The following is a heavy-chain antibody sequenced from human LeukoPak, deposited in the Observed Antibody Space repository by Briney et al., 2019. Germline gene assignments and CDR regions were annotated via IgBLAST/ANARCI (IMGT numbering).Heavy chain of an antibody. V-gene: IGHV3-23*01. D-gene: IGHD2-2*01. CDR3: ARVSTSSPWDYFDY. Sequence: GGSLRLSCAASGFTFSSYAMSWVRQAPGKGLEWVSAISGSGGSTYYADFVKGRFTISRDNSKNTLYLQMNSLRAEDTAVYYCARVSTSSPWDYFDYWGQGTLVTVSS. J-gene: IGHJ4*02. CDR1: GFTFSSYA. CDR2: ISGSGGST.